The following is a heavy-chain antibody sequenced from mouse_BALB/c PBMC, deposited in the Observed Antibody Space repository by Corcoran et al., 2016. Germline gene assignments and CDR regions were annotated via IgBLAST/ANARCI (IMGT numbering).Heavy chain of an antibody. J-gene: IGHJ2*01. CDR3: ARDYYGSMYFEY. D-gene: IGHD1-1*01. V-gene: IGHV3-6*02. CDR2: ISYDGSN. CDR1: GYSITSGYY. Sequence: DVQLQDSGHGLVKPSQSLSLTCSVTGYSITSGYYWNWIRQFPGNKLEWLGYISYDGSNNYNPSLKNRISITRDTSKNQFFLKLNSVTTEDTATYYGARDYYGSMYFEYWGQGTTLTVSS.